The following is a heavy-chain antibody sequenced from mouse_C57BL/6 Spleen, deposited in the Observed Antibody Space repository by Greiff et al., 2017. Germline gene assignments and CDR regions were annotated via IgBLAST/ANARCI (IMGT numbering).Heavy chain of an antibody. D-gene: IGHD1-1*01. CDR1: GYTFTSYW. Sequence: QVQLQQPGAELVMPGASVKLSCKASGYTFTSYWMHWVKQRPGQGLEWIGEIYPSDSSTNYNQKFKGKSTLTVDKSSSTAYMQLSSLTSEDSAVYYCARGLRFLDFDYWGQGTTLTVSS. V-gene: IGHV1-69*01. J-gene: IGHJ2*01. CDR2: IYPSDSST. CDR3: ARGLRFLDFDY.